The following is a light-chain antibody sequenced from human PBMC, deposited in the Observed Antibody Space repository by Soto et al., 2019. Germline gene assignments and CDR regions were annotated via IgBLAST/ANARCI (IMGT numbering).Light chain of an antibody. CDR1: QSVSNNY. CDR2: GAS. J-gene: IGKJ1*01. Sequence: EIVLTQSPGTLSLSPGERATLSCRASQSVSNNYLAWYQQKPGQPPRLIIYGASNRATGIPDRFSGSGTAIDFTLTISSLEPEDFAVYYCQQYSSSGTFGQGPKVEIK. V-gene: IGKV3-20*01. CDR3: QQYSSSGT.